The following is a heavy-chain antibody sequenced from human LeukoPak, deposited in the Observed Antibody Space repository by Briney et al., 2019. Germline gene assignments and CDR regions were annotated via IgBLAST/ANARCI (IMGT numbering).Heavy chain of an antibody. Sequence: KASETLSLTCSVSGVSISSYYWSWLRQPPGKALEWLGYIYYGGSTNYNPSLKSRVTISVDTSKNQSSLKLSSVTAADTAVYYCATDVSDCSGGSCYSLYFQHWGQGTLVTVSS. J-gene: IGHJ1*01. CDR1: GVSISSYY. CDR2: IYYGGST. D-gene: IGHD2-15*01. V-gene: IGHV4-59*01. CDR3: ATDVSDCSGGSCYSLYFQH.